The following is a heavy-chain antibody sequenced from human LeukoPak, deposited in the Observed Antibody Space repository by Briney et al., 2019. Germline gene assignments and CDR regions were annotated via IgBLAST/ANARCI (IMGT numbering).Heavy chain of an antibody. J-gene: IGHJ4*02. D-gene: IGHD5-18*01. V-gene: IGHV3-30*02. CDR3: AKGSRGDTAMVRSYFDY. CDR1: GFTFSSYG. Sequence: GGSLRLSCAASGFTFSSYGMHWVRRAPGKGLEWVAFIRYDGSNKYYADSVKGRFTISRDNSKNTLYLQMNSLRAEDTAVYYCAKGSRGDTAMVRSYFDYWGQGTLVTVSS. CDR2: IRYDGSNK.